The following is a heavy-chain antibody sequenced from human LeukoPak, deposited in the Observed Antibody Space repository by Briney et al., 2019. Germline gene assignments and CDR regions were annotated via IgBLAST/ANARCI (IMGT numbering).Heavy chain of an antibody. Sequence: SENLSLTCTVSGGSISSSSYYWGWIRQPPGKGLEWIGSIYYSGSTYYNPSLKSRVTISVDTSKNQFSLNLSSVTAADTAVYYCARQEIGLRSFDPWGQGTLVTVSS. V-gene: IGHV4-39*01. CDR3: ARQEIGLRSFDP. CDR2: IYYSGST. J-gene: IGHJ5*02. CDR1: GGSISSSSYY. D-gene: IGHD3/OR15-3a*01.